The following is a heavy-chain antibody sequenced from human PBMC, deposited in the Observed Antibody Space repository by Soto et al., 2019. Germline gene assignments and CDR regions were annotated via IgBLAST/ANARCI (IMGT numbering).Heavy chain of an antibody. CDR3: ARDRNWVDP. V-gene: IGHV1-18*01. J-gene: IGHJ5*02. Sequence: QVQLVQSGAEVKKPGASVKVSCKASGYTFTSYDISWVRQAPGQGLEWMGWMSTSNGNTNYAQKLQGRVTMTTDTSTSTANMDLRSLRPDDTAVYFCARDRNWVDPWGQGTLVTVS. CDR1: GYTFTSYD. CDR2: MSTSNGNT.